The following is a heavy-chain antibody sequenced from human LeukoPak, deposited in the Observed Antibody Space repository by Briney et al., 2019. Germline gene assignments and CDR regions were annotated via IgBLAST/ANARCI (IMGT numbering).Heavy chain of an antibody. V-gene: IGHV3-48*04. Sequence: PGGSLRLSCSASGFTFTTYGMTWIRQAPGKGLEWVSYIGGSATTIYYADSVKGRFTISRGNAKNSLYLQLNSLRAEDTAVYYCARAAKFEFYFDSWGQGTLVTVSS. CDR2: IGGSATTI. D-gene: IGHD3-10*01. J-gene: IGHJ4*02. CDR3: ARAAKFEFYFDS. CDR1: GFTFTTYG.